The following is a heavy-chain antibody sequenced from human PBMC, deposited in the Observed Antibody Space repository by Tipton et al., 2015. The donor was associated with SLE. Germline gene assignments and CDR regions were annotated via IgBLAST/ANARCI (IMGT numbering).Heavy chain of an antibody. CDR3: AKTHDYGDALGY. V-gene: IGHV3-30*02. J-gene: IGHJ4*02. CDR1: GYTFSSYG. CDR2: IRYGGSNK. Sequence: QLVQSGGGVVQPGRSLRLSCAASGYTFSSYGMHWVRQAPGKGLEWVAFIRYGGSNKYYADSVKGRFTISRDNSKNTLYLQMNSLRAEDTAVYYCAKTHDYGDALGYWGQGTMVTVSS. D-gene: IGHD4-17*01.